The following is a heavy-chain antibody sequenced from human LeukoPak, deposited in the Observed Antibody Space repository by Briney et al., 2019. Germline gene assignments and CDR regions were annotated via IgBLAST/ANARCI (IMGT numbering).Heavy chain of an antibody. J-gene: IGHJ6*02. CDR3: ARTSSTLAPYYYGMDV. CDR2: IYYSGRT. V-gene: IGHV4-59*01. Sequence: SETLSLTCTVSGGSISSYYWSWIRQPPGKGLEWIGYIYYSGRTNYNPSLKSRVTISVDTSKNQFSLKLSSVTAADTAVYYCARTSSTLAPYYYGMDVWGQGTTVTVSS. D-gene: IGHD6-13*01. CDR1: GGSISSYY.